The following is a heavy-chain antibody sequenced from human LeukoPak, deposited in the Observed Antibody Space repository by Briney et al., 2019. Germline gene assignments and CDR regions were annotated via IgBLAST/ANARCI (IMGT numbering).Heavy chain of an antibody. CDR1: GFTFSSYS. V-gene: IGHV3-21*01. CDR2: ISSSSSYI. D-gene: IGHD5-18*01. J-gene: IGHJ6*03. Sequence: GGSLRLSCAASGFTFSSYSMNWVRQAPGKGLEWVSSISSSSSYIYYADSVKGRFTISRDNAKNSLYLQMNSLRAEDTAVYYCAGDRRGYSYGHLYYYMDVWGKGTTVTVSS. CDR3: AGDRRGYSYGHLYYYMDV.